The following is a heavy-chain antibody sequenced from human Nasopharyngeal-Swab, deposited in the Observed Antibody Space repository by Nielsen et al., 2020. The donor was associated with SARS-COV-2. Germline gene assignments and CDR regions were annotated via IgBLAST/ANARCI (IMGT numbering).Heavy chain of an antibody. J-gene: IGHJ4*02. CDR3: AKRGYSYVNKFDL. Sequence: GRSLRLSCAASGFTFSSYWMSWVRQAPGKGLEWVASIKQDGSEKYYVDSVKGRFTISRDNAKNSLYLQMNSLRAEDTAVYYCAKRGYSYVNKFDLWGQGTLVTVSS. V-gene: IGHV3-7*03. CDR2: IKQDGSEK. D-gene: IGHD5-18*01. CDR1: GFTFSSYW.